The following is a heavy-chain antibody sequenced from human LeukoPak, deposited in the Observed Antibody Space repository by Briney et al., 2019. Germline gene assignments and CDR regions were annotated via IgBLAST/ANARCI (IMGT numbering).Heavy chain of an antibody. Sequence: GSLRLSCTASGFTFGDYAMSWFRQPPGKGLEWIGSIYYSGSTYYNPSLKSRVTISVDTSKNQFSLKLSSVTAADTAVYYCARQNIVVVPALRGFDYWGQGTLVTVSS. D-gene: IGHD2-2*01. CDR1: GFTFGDYA. CDR3: ARQNIVVVPALRGFDY. V-gene: IGHV4-39*01. CDR2: IYYSGST. J-gene: IGHJ4*02.